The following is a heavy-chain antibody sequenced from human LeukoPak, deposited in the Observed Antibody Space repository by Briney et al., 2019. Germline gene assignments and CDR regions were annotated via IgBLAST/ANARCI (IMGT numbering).Heavy chain of an antibody. CDR2: LYSGGST. J-gene: IGHJ3*02. D-gene: IGHD1-26*01. V-gene: IGHV3-53*01. CDR3: ARSHRGSNSLSFDI. CDR1: GFTVSSSY. Sequence: PGGSLRLSCAPSGFTVSSSYMSWVRQAPGEGREWVSVLYSGGSTYYAGSVKGRFTISRHNSKNTLYLQMNSLRDEDTAVCYCARSHRGSNSLSFDIWGQGTKVTVSS.